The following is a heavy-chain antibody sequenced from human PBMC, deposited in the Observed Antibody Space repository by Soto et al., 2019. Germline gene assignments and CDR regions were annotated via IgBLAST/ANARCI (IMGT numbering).Heavy chain of an antibody. V-gene: IGHV1-69*04. CDR1: GGTFSSYT. D-gene: IGHD3-16*01. J-gene: IGHJ6*02. CDR2: IIPILGIA. CDR3: AREVPEIVGGLYYYYGMDV. Sequence: SVKVSCKASGGTFSSYTISCVRQAPGQGLEWMGRIIPILGIANYAQKFQGRVTITADKSTSTAYMELSSLRSEDTAVYYCAREVPEIVGGLYYYYGMDVWGQGTTVTVSS.